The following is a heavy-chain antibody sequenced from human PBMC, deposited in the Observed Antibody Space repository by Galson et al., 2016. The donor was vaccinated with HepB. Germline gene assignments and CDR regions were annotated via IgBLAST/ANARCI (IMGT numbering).Heavy chain of an antibody. CDR1: GYRFTNYW. Sequence: QSGAEVKKSGESLKISCKGSGYRFTNYWIGWVRQMPGKGLEWMGIIHPRDSETRYSPSFEGQVTISADKSGTTAYLQWSSLKASDSAMYYCARHSTYCGGDCDFNSEAPFDYWGQGTLVTVSS. V-gene: IGHV5-51*01. CDR3: ARHSTYCGGDCDFNSEAPFDY. D-gene: IGHD2-21*02. J-gene: IGHJ4*02. CDR2: IHPRDSET.